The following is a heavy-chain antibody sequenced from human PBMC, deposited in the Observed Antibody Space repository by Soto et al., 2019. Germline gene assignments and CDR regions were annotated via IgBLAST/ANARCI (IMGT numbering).Heavy chain of an antibody. CDR1: GFTFSSYG. V-gene: IGHV3-30*18. CDR2: ISYDGSNK. CDR3: AKLPVKLGYCSGGSCYSVDY. Sequence: QVQLVESGGGVVQPGRSLRLSCAASGFTFSSYGMHWVRQAPGKGLEWVAVISYDGSNKYYADSVKDRFTISRDNSKNTLYLQMNSLRAEDTAVYYCAKLPVKLGYCSGGSCYSVDYWGQGTLVTVSS. D-gene: IGHD2-15*01. J-gene: IGHJ4*02.